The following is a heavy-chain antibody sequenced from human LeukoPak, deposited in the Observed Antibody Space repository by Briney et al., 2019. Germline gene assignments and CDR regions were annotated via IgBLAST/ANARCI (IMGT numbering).Heavy chain of an antibody. CDR3: ARDQYDTWSRRGNFDS. J-gene: IGHJ4*02. V-gene: IGHV1-46*01. CDR2: INPSGGGT. Sequence: ASVKVSCKASGYTFTNYFMHWVRQAPGQGLEWMGVINPSGGGTTYAQRFQGRVTMTRDTSTSTVHMELSSLRSEDTAVYYCARDQYDTWSRRGNFDSWGQGALVIVSS. D-gene: IGHD3-3*01. CDR1: GYTFTNYF.